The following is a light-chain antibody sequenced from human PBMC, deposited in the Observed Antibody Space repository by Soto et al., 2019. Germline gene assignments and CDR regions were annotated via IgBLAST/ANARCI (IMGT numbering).Light chain of an antibody. Sequence: QSVLTQPPSVSEAPRQRVTISCSGSSSNIGNNAVNWYQQLPGKAPKLLIYYDDLLPSGVSDRFSGPKSGTSASLAISGLQSEDEADYYCAAWDDSLNAVVFGGGTKLTVL. CDR2: YDD. CDR3: AAWDDSLNAVV. J-gene: IGLJ2*01. V-gene: IGLV1-36*01. CDR1: SSNIGNNA.